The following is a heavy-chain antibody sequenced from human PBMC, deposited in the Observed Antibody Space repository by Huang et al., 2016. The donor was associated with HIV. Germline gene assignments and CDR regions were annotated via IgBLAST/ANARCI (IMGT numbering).Heavy chain of an antibody. CDR3: ARGDYYDSSGYHPGYFDY. Sequence: VQLIESGGGVVQPGKSLRLSCATSGFILSNYGMHWVRQAPGKGLKGVAFIRNDGMKKNYADSVRGRFNVGRDNGNNTLFLQMRSLGVDDTAVYYCARGDYYDSSGYHPGYFDYWGQGILVTVSS. J-gene: IGHJ4*02. V-gene: IGHV3-33*04. CDR2: IRNDGMKK. CDR1: GFILSNYG. D-gene: IGHD3-22*01.